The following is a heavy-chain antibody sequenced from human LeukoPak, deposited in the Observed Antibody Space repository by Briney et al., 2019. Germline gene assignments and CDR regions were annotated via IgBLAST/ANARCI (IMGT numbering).Heavy chain of an antibody. D-gene: IGHD5-12*01. V-gene: IGHV3-53*01. CDR2: MYIDGST. J-gene: IGHJ4*02. CDR3: TRGYVGIDY. CDR1: GFSVSSNY. Sequence: PGGSLRLSCAASGFSVSSNYMSWVRQAPGQGLEWVSVMYIDGSTYYADSVKGRFTISRDNAKNTLYLQMNSLRAEDTALYYCTRGYVGIDYWGQGTLVTVSS.